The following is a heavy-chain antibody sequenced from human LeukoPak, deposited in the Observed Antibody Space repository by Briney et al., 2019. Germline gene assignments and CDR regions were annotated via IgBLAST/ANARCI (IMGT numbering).Heavy chain of an antibody. V-gene: IGHV1-18*01. CDR3: ARVPRYEAFDI. CDR1: GYTFTSYG. J-gene: IGHJ3*02. Sequence: ASVKVSCKASGYTFTSYGISWVRQAPGQGLEWMGWISAYNGNTNYAQKFQGRVTMTRDTSTSTVYMELSSLRSEDTAVYYCARVPRYEAFDIWGQGTMVTVSS. CDR2: ISAYNGNT.